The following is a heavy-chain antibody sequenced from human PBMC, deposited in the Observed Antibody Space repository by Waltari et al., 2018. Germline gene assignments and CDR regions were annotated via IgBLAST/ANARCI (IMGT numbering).Heavy chain of an antibody. Sequence: QVRLLQSGAEVQKPGSSVKVSCQASGDSFSSYASHWVRQAPGQGLEGMGRIIPILGLTNYAQKFQGRVTITADKSTTTAYMELSSLRSEDTAVYYCARGGDATQTNYYYYGLDVWGQGTTVTVSS. CDR1: GDSFSSYA. CDR2: IIPILGLT. D-gene: IGHD2-15*01. V-gene: IGHV1-69*09. CDR3: ARGGDATQTNYYYYGLDV. J-gene: IGHJ6*02.